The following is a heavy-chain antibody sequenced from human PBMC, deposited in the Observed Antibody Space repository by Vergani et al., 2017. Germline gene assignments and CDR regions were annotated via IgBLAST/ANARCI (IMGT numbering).Heavy chain of an antibody. J-gene: IGHJ1*01. V-gene: IGHV1-8*01. Sequence: QVQLVQSGAEVKKPGASVKVSCKASGYTFTSYDINWVRQATGQGLEWMGWMNPNSGNTGYAQKFQGRVTMTRNTSISTAYMELSSLRSEDTAVYYCAREDYYDSSGYYYGDEYFQHWGQGTLVTVSS. CDR1: GYTFTSYD. D-gene: IGHD3-22*01. CDR3: AREDYYDSSGYYYGDEYFQH. CDR2: MNPNSGNT.